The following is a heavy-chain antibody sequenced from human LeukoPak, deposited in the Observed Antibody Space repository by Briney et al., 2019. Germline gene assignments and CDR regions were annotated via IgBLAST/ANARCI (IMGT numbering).Heavy chain of an antibody. V-gene: IGHV3-21*06. J-gene: IGHJ4*02. D-gene: IGHD1-14*01. CDR1: GFTFSSYS. CDR2: FTSRSRNI. Sequence: PGGSLRFSCAASGFTFSSYSMTWVRQAPGKGLEWLSSFTSRSRNIYYADSVKGRFTISRDNAKNLLYLQMNSLRAEDTAMYYCARANHLGALDYWGQGTLVTVSS. CDR3: ARANHLGALDY.